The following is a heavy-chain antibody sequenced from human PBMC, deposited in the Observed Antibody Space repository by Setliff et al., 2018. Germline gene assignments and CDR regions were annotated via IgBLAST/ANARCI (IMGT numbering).Heavy chain of an antibody. D-gene: IGHD2-2*01. J-gene: IGHJ4*02. CDR1: GFTFSSYN. CDR2: INSRSSTI. V-gene: IGHV3-48*01. Sequence: PGGSLRLSCAASGFTFSSYNMDWVRQAPGKGLEWVSYINSRSSTIYYADSVKGRFTISRDNAKNSLYLQMNGLRAEDTAVYYCARDSGDCSSTSCYRFDYWGQGALVTVSS. CDR3: ARDSGDCSSTSCYRFDY.